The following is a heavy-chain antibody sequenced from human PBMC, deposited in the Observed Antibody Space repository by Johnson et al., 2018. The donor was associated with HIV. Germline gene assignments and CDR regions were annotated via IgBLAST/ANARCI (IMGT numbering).Heavy chain of an antibody. CDR1: GFTFSSYG. Sequence: QVQVVESGGGVVQPGGSLRLSCAASGFTFSSYGMHWVRQAPGKGLEWVAFIRYDGSNKYYADSVKGRFTISRDNSKNTLYLQMNSLRAEDTAVYYCARAWRDGTTYRRAFDIWGQGTMVTVSS. D-gene: IGHD1-7*01. V-gene: IGHV3-30*02. CDR3: ARAWRDGTTYRRAFDI. J-gene: IGHJ3*02. CDR2: IRYDGSNK.